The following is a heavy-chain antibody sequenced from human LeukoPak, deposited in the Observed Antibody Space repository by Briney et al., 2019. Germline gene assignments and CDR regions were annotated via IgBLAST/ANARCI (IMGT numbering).Heavy chain of an antibody. J-gene: IGHJ5*02. Sequence: GASVKVSCKASGYTFRQYSISWVRQAPGQGLEWMGWISAYNGNTNYAQKLQGRVTMTTDTSTSTAYMELRSLRSDDTAVYYCARGSLRGGSYRNWFDPWGQGTLVTVSS. CDR1: GYTFRQYS. V-gene: IGHV1-18*01. CDR2: ISAYNGNT. D-gene: IGHD1-26*01. CDR3: ARGSLRGGSYRNWFDP.